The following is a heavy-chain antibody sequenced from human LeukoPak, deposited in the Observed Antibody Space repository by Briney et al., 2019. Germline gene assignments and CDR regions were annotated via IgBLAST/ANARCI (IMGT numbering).Heavy chain of an antibody. CDR3: GTGDGERES. Sequence: PSGTLSLTCGVYGGSFNNYYWVSWIRQPPGKGLEWIGEINHSGGPYYNPSLKSRVTMSVDTSRNHFSLQLTSVTAADTAVYYCGTGDGERESWGQGTLVTVSS. D-gene: IGHD3-10*01. CDR2: INHSGGP. J-gene: IGHJ5*02. V-gene: IGHV4-34*01. CDR1: GGSFNNYY.